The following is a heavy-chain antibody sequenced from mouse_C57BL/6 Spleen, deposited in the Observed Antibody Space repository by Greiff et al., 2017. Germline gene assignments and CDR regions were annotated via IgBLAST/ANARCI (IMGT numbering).Heavy chain of an antibody. D-gene: IGHD2-3*01. CDR1: GYTFTSYW. CDR2: IDPSDSYT. V-gene: IGHV1-69*01. CDR3: ARHPLYEGYYGYFDV. Sequence: QVQLQQPGAELVMPGASVKLSCKASGYTFTSYWMHWVKQRPGQGLEWIGEIDPSDSYTNYNQKFKGKSTLTVDKSSSTAYMQLSSLTSEDSAVYYCARHPLYEGYYGYFDVWGTGTTVTVSS. J-gene: IGHJ1*03.